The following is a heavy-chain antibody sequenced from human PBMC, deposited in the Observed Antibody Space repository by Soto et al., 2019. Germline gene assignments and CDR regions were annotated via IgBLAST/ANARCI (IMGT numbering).Heavy chain of an antibody. CDR2: TYYRSKWYN. Sequence: SQTLSLTCAISGDSVSSNSAAWNWIRQSPSRGLEWLGRTYYRSKWYNDYAVSVKSRITVNPDTSKNQFSLQLNSVTPEDTAVYYCARLRSGYSDGRPYSYGMDVWGQGTTVTVSS. J-gene: IGHJ6*02. CDR3: ARLRSGYSDGRPYSYGMDV. CDR1: GDSVSSNSAA. D-gene: IGHD5-18*01. V-gene: IGHV6-1*01.